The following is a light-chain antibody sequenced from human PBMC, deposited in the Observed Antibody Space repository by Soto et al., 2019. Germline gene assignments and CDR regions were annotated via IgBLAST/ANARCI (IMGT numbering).Light chain of an antibody. J-gene: IGKJ1*01. CDR3: QQYNSYSRT. CDR2: DAS. Sequence: DIQMTQSPSSLSASVGGRVTITFRASQTISIYLNWYRQKSGQAPKLLISDASSLKSGVPSRFSGSGSATEFTLTISSLQPDDFATYYCQQYNSYSRTFGQGTKVDIK. V-gene: IGKV1-5*01. CDR1: QTISIY.